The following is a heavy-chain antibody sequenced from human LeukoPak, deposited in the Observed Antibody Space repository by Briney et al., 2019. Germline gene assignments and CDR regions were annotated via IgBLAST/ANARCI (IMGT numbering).Heavy chain of an antibody. CDR2: IYYSGST. D-gene: IGHD2-2*01. CDR3: ARGYCSSTSCYVETSYYYYGMDV. CDR1: GGSISSSRYY. Sequence: SETLSLTCTVSGGSISSSRYYWGWIRQPPGKGLEWIGSIYYSGSTYYNPSLKSRVTISVDTSKNQFSLKLSSVTAADTAVYYCARGYCSSTSCYVETSYYYYGMDVWGQGTTVTVSS. V-gene: IGHV4-39*07. J-gene: IGHJ6*02.